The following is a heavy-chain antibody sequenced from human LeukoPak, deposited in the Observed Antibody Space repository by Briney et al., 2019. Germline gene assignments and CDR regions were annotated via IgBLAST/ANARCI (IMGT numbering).Heavy chain of an antibody. D-gene: IGHD3/OR15-3a*01. CDR1: GGSISSGSYY. V-gene: IGHV4-61*02. Sequence: SQTLSLTCTVSGGSISSGSYYWSWIRQPAGRGLEWIGRIYTSGSTNYNPSLKSRVTISVDTSKNQFSLKLSSVTAADTAVYYCARDLGLQSDYWGQGTLVTVSS. CDR3: ARDLGLQSDY. J-gene: IGHJ4*02. CDR2: IYTSGST.